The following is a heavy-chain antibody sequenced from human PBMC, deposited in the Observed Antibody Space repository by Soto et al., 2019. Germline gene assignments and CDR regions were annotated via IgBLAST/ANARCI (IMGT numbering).Heavy chain of an antibody. CDR2: INAGNGNT. Sequence: QVQLVQSGAEVKKPGASVKVSCKASGYTFTSYAMHWVRQAPGQRLEWMGWINAGNGNTKYSQKFQGRVTITRDTSASTSYMELRSLRSEDTAVYYWARARGRNIVVVVAATGYGMDVWGQGTTVTVSS. V-gene: IGHV1-3*01. CDR1: GYTFTSYA. D-gene: IGHD2-15*01. J-gene: IGHJ6*02. CDR3: ARARGRNIVVVVAATGYGMDV.